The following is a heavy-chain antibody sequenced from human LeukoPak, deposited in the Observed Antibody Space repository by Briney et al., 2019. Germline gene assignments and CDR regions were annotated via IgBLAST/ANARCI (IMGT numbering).Heavy chain of an antibody. Sequence: GGSLRLSCAASGFTFSSYTMNWVRQAPGKGLEWVSSIISSGAYIYYADSVKGRSTISRDNAKNSLYLQMNSLRAEDTAVYYCARDFGGYSSTKCYLGHLDYWGQGTLVTVSS. CDR2: IISSGAYI. CDR1: GFTFSSYT. J-gene: IGHJ4*02. D-gene: IGHD2-2*01. V-gene: IGHV3-21*03. CDR3: ARDFGGYSSTKCYLGHLDY.